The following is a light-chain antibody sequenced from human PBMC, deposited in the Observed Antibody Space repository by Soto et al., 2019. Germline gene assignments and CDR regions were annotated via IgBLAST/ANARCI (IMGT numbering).Light chain of an antibody. J-gene: IGKJ4*01. CDR3: LQSYSNPLT. Sequence: DIQMTQSPSTLSGSVGDRVTLTCRASQSISTYLNWYQQKPGEAPKFLIYAASTLQSGVPSRFSGSGSGTEFTLTISSLHPEDFATYYCLQSYSNPLTFGGGTKVDIK. V-gene: IGKV1-39*01. CDR2: AAS. CDR1: QSISTY.